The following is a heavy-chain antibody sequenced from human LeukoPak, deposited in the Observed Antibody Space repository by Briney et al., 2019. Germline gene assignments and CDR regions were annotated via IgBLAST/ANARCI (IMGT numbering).Heavy chain of an antibody. D-gene: IGHD2-15*01. CDR2: IYYSGST. V-gene: IGHV4-39*01. J-gene: IGHJ3*02. CDR3: ATNYCSGGSCYSEGAFDI. CDR1: GGSISSSSYY. Sequence: SETLSLTCTVSGGSISSSSYYWGWIREPPGKGREWIGSIYYSGSTYYNPSLKSRVTISVDTSKNQFSLKLSSVTAADTAVYYCATNYCSGGSCYSEGAFDIWGQGTMVTVSS.